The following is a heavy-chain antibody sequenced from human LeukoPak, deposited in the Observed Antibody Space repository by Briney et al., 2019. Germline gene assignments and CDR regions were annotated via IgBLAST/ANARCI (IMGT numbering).Heavy chain of an antibody. J-gene: IGHJ4*02. D-gene: IGHD3-3*01. CDR2: ISAYNGNT. Sequence: ASVKVSCKASGYTFTRYYMHWVRQAPGQGLEWMGWISAYNGNTNYAQKFQGRVTMTTDTSTNTAYMELRSLRSDDTAVYYCARSAPGPSITIFEVVIGALDYWGQGTLVTVSS. CDR3: ARSAPGPSITIFEVVIGALDY. V-gene: IGHV1-18*04. CDR1: GYTFTRYY.